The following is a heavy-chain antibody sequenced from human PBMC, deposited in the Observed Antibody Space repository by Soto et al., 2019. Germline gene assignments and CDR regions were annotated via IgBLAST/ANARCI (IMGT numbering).Heavy chain of an antibody. J-gene: IGHJ5*02. Sequence: PSETLSLTCTVPGGSISPYYWSWIRQPPGKGLEWIGYIYYSGSTNYNPSLKSRVTISLDTSKNQFSLQLSSVTAADTAVYYCARDRWFDPWGQGTLVTVSS. CDR3: ARDRWFDP. CDR1: GGSISPYY. CDR2: IYYSGST. V-gene: IGHV4-59*01.